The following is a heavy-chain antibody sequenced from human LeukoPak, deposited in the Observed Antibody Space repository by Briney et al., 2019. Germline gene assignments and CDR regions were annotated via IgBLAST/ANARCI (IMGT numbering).Heavy chain of an antibody. J-gene: IGHJ3*02. CDR2: IGGSSTSI. CDR3: ARELGGDYGEAFDI. CDR1: GFTFSTYS. Sequence: GGSLRLSCAASGFTFSTYSMNWVRQAPGKGLEWVSSIGGSSTSIYYADSVKGRFTISRDNAKSSLYLQMNSLRAEDAAVYDCARELGGDYGEAFDIWGQGTMVTVSS. V-gene: IGHV3-21*01. D-gene: IGHD4-17*01.